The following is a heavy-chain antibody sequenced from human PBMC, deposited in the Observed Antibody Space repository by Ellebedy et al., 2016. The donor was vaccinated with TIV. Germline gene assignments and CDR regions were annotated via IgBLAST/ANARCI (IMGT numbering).Heavy chain of an antibody. CDR3: AKDLDIVATIGWR. CDR1: GFTFSSYA. D-gene: IGHD5-12*01. V-gene: IGHV3-23*01. J-gene: IGHJ4*02. Sequence: GESLKISXAASGFTFSSYAMSWVRQAPGKGLEWVSAISGSGGSTYYADSVKGRFTISRDNSKNTLYLQMNSLRAEDTAVYYCAKDLDIVATIGWRWGQGTLVTVSS. CDR2: ISGSGGST.